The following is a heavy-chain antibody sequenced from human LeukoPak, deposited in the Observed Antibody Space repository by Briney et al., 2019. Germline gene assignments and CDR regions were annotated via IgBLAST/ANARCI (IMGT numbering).Heavy chain of an antibody. CDR2: IKPDGGEI. V-gene: IGHV3-7*03. J-gene: IGHJ4*02. CDR3: ARSGYSHSWDY. D-gene: IGHD5-12*01. CDR1: GFTFSSYW. Sequence: GGSLRLSCVASGFTFSSYWISWVRQAAGKGLEWVATIKPDGGEIHFVDSMKGRFTISRDNAKNSLYLQMNSLRGDDTAVYYCARSGYSHSWDYWGQGTLVIVSS.